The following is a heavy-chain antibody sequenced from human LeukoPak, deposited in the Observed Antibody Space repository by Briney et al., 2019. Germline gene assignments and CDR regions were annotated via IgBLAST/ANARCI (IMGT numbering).Heavy chain of an antibody. D-gene: IGHD1-1*01. CDR2: FIPIFGTA. CDR3: ASIGSELQLEPEYYFDY. V-gene: IGHV1-69*13. CDR1: GGTFSSYA. J-gene: IGHJ4*02. Sequence: SVKVSCKASGGTFSSYAISWVRQAPGQGLEWMGGFIPIFGTANYAQKFQGRVTITADESTSTAYVELSSLRSEDTAVYYCASIGSELQLEPEYYFDYSGQGTLVTVSS.